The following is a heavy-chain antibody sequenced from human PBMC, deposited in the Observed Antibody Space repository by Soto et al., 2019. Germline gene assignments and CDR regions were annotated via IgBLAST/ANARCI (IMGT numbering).Heavy chain of an antibody. J-gene: IGHJ5*02. CDR3: AKVPVVRGRFDP. CDR2: ISGSGGST. Sequence: GVLRLSCAASGFTFSSYAMSWVRQAPGKGLEWVSAISGSGGSTYYADSVKGRFTISRDNSKNTLYLQMNSLRAEDTAVYYCAKVPVVRGRFDPWGQGTLVTVSS. V-gene: IGHV3-23*01. D-gene: IGHD2-15*01. CDR1: GFTFSSYA.